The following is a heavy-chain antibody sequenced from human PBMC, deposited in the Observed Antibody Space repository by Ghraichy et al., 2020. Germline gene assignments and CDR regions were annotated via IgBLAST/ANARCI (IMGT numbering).Heavy chain of an antibody. J-gene: IGHJ2*01. D-gene: IGHD6-13*01. Sequence: SETLSLTCAVYGGSFSGYYWSWIRQPPGKGLEWIGEINHSGSTNYNPSLKSRVTISVDTSKNQFSLKLSSVTAADTAVYYCARGRRFGKQQLYLTWYFDLWGRGTLVTVSS. CDR2: INHSGST. CDR1: GGSFSGYY. V-gene: IGHV4-34*01. CDR3: ARGRRFGKQQLYLTWYFDL.